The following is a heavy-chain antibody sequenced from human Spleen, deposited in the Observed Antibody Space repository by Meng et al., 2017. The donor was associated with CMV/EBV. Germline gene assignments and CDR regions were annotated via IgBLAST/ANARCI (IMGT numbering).Heavy chain of an antibody. CDR1: GFNFIAYS. D-gene: IGHD6-13*01. CDR3: ARWYPRAGAFDI. Sequence: ESLKISCAASGFNFIAYSMNWVRQAPGKGLEWIGSIYHSGSTHYNPSLKSRVTIAADTSKNQFSLKLTSVTAADTAVYYCARWYPRAGAFDIWGQGTMVTVSS. J-gene: IGHJ3*02. V-gene: IGHV4-38-2*01. CDR2: IYHSGST.